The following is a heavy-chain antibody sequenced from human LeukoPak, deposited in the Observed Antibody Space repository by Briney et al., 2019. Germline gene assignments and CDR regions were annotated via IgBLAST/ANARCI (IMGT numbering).Heavy chain of an antibody. V-gene: IGHV3-7*04. J-gene: IGHJ4*02. Sequence: GGSLRLSCAASGFTFSRYWMTWVRQAPGKGLEWVANIKQDGSEKNHVDSVKGRFTISRDNAKNSLYLQMDSLRAEDTAVYYCARGLLAAAGIDYWGQGALVTVSS. D-gene: IGHD6-13*01. CDR1: GFTFSRYW. CDR2: IKQDGSEK. CDR3: ARGLLAAAGIDY.